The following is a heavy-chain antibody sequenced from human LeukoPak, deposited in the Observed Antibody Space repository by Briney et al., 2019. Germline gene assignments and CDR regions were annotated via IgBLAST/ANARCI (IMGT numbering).Heavy chain of an antibody. D-gene: IGHD3-9*01. CDR1: GGSISSGDYY. CDR3: ARTVYYDILTGYWVGFDP. V-gene: IGHV4-30-4*01. J-gene: IGHJ5*02. CDR2: IYYSGST. Sequence: SETLSFTCTVSGGSISSGDYYWSWIRQPPGKGLEWIGYIYYSGSTYYNPSLKSRVTISVDTSKNQFSLKLSSVTAADTAVYYCARTVYYDILTGYWVGFDPWGQGTLVTVSS.